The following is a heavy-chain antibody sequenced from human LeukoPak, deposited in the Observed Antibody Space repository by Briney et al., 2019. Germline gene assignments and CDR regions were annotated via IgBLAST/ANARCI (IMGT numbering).Heavy chain of an antibody. V-gene: IGHV3-23*01. Sequence: GGSLRLSCAASGFTFSSYAMSWVRQAPGKGLEWVSAISGSGGSTYYADSVKGRFTISRDNSKNTLYLQMNSLRAEDTAVYYCAKGGVLRYFDLGYAFDIWGQGTMVTVSS. J-gene: IGHJ3*02. CDR2: ISGSGGST. CDR3: AKGGVLRYFDLGYAFDI. D-gene: IGHD3-9*01. CDR1: GFTFSSYA.